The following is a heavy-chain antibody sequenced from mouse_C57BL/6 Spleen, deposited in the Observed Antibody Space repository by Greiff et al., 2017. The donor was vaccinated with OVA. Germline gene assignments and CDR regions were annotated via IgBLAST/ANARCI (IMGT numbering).Heavy chain of an antibody. CDR3: ARRGYRSNYWYFDV. J-gene: IGHJ1*03. D-gene: IGHD2-14*01. CDR1: GYTFTDYN. CDR2: INPNDGGT. Sequence: EVKLMESGPELVKPGASVKIPCKASGYTFTDYNMDWVKQSHGKSLEWIGDINPNDGGTIYNQKFKGKATLTVDKSSSTAYMELRSLTSEDTAVYYCARRGYRSNYWYFDVWGTGTTVTVSS. V-gene: IGHV1-18*01.